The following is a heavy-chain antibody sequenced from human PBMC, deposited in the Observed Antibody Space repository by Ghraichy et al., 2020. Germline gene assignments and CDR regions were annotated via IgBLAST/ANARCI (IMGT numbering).Heavy chain of an antibody. V-gene: IGHV4-31*03. CDR3: ATARMATTEYYFDY. CDR1: GGSISSGGYY. J-gene: IGHJ4*02. CDR2: IYYSGST. D-gene: IGHD5-24*01. Sequence: SETLSLTCTVSGGSISSGGYYWSWIRQHPGKGLEWIGYIYYSGSTYYNPSLKSRVTISVDTSKNQFSLKLSSVTAADTAVYYCATARMATTEYYFDYWGQGTLVTVSS.